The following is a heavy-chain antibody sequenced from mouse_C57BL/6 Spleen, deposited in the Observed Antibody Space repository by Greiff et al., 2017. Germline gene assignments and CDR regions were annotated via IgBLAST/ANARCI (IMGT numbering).Heavy chain of an antibody. V-gene: IGHV1-15*01. CDR2: IDPETGGT. CDR3: TRAAQATYYAMDY. CDR1: GYTFTDYE. D-gene: IGHD3-2*02. J-gene: IGHJ4*01. Sequence: QVQLKQSGAELVRPGASVTLSCKASGYTFTDYEMHWVKQTPVHGLEWIGAIDPETGGTAYNQKFKGKAILTADKSSSTAYMELRSLTSEDSAVYYCTRAAQATYYAMDYWGQGTSVTVSS.